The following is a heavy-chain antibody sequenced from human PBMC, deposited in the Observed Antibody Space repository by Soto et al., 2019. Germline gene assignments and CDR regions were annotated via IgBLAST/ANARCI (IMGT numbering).Heavy chain of an antibody. J-gene: IGHJ4*02. V-gene: IGHV3-33*05. CDR1: GFTFSSYG. Sequence: QVQLVESGGDVVQPGRSLRLSCAASGFTFSSYGMHWVRQAPGKGLEWVAVISFDGSNNYYAHSVKGRFTISRDNSKNTLYLQMNSLRAEDTAVYYCAKDRRPHDETTGVGYYFDYWGQGTLVTVSS. D-gene: IGHD7-27*01. CDR2: ISFDGSNN. CDR3: AKDRRPHDETTGVGYYFDY.